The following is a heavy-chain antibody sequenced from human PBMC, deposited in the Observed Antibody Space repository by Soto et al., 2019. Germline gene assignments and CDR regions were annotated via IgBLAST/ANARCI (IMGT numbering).Heavy chain of an antibody. Sequence: QVQLVESGGGVVQPGRSLRLSCAASGFTFSSYGMHWVRQAPDKGLEWVAVIWYDGSNKYYADSVKGRFTISRDNSKNTLYLQMNSLRAEDTAVYYCARDVIRRRGYSYGSGWFDPWGQGTLVTVSS. CDR3: ARDVIRRRGYSYGSGWFDP. CDR1: GFTFSSYG. J-gene: IGHJ5*02. CDR2: IWYDGSNK. V-gene: IGHV3-33*01. D-gene: IGHD5-18*01.